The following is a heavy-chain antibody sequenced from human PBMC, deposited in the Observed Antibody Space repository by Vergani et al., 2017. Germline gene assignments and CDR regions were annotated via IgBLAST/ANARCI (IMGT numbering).Heavy chain of an antibody. CDR1: GFIFSDYW. V-gene: IGHV3-7*01. Sequence: VESGGGLVQPGGSLRLSCSPSGFIFSDYWMTWVRQAPRKGLEWVASIKQDGSEKQYVDSVKGRFTISRDNVRNLVFLEMHDLRVADTAVYYCARELVAGTKEIDDGGQGTLVTVSA. D-gene: IGHD6-19*01. CDR3: ARELVAGTKEIDD. J-gene: IGHJ4*02. CDR2: IKQDGSEK.